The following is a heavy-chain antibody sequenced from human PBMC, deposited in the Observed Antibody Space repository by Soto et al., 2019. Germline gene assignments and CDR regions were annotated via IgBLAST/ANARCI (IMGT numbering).Heavy chain of an antibody. V-gene: IGHV4-59*01. D-gene: IGHD6-6*01. CDR3: ARDHSSSSRVGYYYYGMDV. CDR2: IYYSGST. J-gene: IGHJ6*02. CDR1: GGSISSYY. Sequence: PSETLSLTCTVSGGSISSYYWSWIRQPPGKGLEWIGYIYYSGSTNYNPSLKSRVTISVDTSKNQFSLKLSSVTAADTAVYYCARDHSSSSRVGYYYYGMDVWGQGTTVTSP.